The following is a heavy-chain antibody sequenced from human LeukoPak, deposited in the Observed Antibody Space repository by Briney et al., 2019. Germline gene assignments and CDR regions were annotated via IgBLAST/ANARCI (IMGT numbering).Heavy chain of an antibody. CDR2: IKSDGTYT. CDR3: ARDSSYGYDY. V-gene: IGHV3-74*01. D-gene: IGHD5-18*01. Sequence: GGSLRLSCAASGFTVSSSYMSWVRQAPGKGLVWVSRIKSDGTYTTYADSVKGRFTISRDNAKNTLYLQMNSLRAEDTAVYYCARDSSYGYDYWGQGTLVTVSS. J-gene: IGHJ4*02. CDR1: GFTVSSSY.